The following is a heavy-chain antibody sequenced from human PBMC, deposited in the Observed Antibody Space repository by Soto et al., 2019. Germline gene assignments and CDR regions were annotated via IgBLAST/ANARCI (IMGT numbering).Heavy chain of an antibody. CDR3: AIDLLGDCSGGGCV. V-gene: IGHV4-34*01. CDR2: INHSGST. CDR1: GGSFSGYY. D-gene: IGHD2-15*01. Sequence: PSETLSLTCAVYGGSFSGYYWSWIRQPPGKGLEWIGEINHSGSTNYNPSLKSRVTISVDTSKNQFSLKLSSVTAADTAVYYCAIDLLGDCSGGGCVWGQGSTVTVSS. J-gene: IGHJ6*02.